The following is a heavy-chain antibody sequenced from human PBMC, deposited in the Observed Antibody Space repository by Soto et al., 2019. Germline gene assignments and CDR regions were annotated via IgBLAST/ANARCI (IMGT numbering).Heavy chain of an antibody. D-gene: IGHD1-20*01. Sequence: EVQLVESGGGLVQPGGSLRLSCEASGFTFRNYDMHWVRQGTGKGLEWVSGISAAGDPDYADSVEGRFTISRENAQNSFFLKMNSLRVGDTSVYYCAITDRDFYGVDVWGQGTRVIVSS. V-gene: IGHV3-13*05. CDR3: AITDRDFYGVDV. J-gene: IGHJ6*01. CDR1: GFTFRNYD. CDR2: ISAAGDP.